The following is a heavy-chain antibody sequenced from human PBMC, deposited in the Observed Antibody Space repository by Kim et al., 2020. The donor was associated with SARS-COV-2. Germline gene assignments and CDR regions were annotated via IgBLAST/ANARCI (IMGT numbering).Heavy chain of an antibody. CDR1: GFTFSSYW. V-gene: IGHV3-7*01. D-gene: IGHD3-3*01. CDR2: LKQDGSEK. J-gene: IGHJ6*03. CDR3: ARVRVGYDFWSGYYYYYYMDV. Sequence: GGSLRLSCAASGFTFSSYWMSWVRQAPGKGLEWVANLKQDGSEKYYVDSVKGRFTISRDNAKNSLYLQMNSLRAEDTAVYYCARVRVGYDFWSGYYYYYYMDVWGKGTTVTVSS.